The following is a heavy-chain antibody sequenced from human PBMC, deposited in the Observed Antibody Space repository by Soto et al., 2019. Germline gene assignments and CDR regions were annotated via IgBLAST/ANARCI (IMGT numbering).Heavy chain of an antibody. CDR3: ARRQTYCGGNCYSGFDY. CDR2: TYWDDDK. CDR1: GFSLSTSGVG. J-gene: IGHJ4*02. V-gene: IGHV2-5*02. D-gene: IGHD2-21*02. Sequence: QITLKESGPTLVKPTQTLTLTCTFSGFSLSTSGVGVGWIRQPPGKALEWLALTYWDDDKRYSPSLKSRLTITKDTSKNQVVLTMTNMDPVDTATYHCARRQTYCGGNCYSGFDYWGQGTLVTVSS.